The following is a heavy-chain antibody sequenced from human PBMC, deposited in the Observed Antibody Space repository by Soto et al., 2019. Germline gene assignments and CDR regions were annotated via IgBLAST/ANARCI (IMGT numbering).Heavy chain of an antibody. CDR1: SGSISSGNW. D-gene: IGHD3-10*01. CDR3: ARAIRFGGNYYYYMDV. Sequence: PSETLSLTCAVSSGSISSGNWWSWVRQPPGKGLEWIGEIYHSGSTNYNPSLKSRVTISVDKSKNQFSLKLSSVTAADTAVYYCARAIRFGGNYYYYMDVWGKGTTVTVPS. J-gene: IGHJ6*03. V-gene: IGHV4-4*02. CDR2: IYHSGST.